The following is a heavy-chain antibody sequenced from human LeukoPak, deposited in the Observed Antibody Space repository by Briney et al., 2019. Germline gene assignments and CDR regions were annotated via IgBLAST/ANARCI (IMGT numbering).Heavy chain of an antibody. J-gene: IGHJ3*02. CDR3: ATPSWVKYRPDAFDI. V-gene: IGHV3-23*01. Sequence: GGSLRLSCAASGFTFSSYAMSWVRQAPGKGLEWVSAISGSGGSTYYADSVKGRFTISRDNSKNTLYLQMDSLRAEDTAVYYCATPSWVKYRPDAFDIWGQGTMVTVSS. D-gene: IGHD2/OR15-2a*01. CDR1: GFTFSSYA. CDR2: ISGSGGST.